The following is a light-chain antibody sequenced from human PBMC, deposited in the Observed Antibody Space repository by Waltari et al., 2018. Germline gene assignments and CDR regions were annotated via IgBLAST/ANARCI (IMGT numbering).Light chain of an antibody. V-gene: IGLV2-14*01. Sequence: QSALTQPAAGSGVEGQSITISCTGTRREVGGYNYVSWYQQHPGKAPKLMIYEVSNRPSGLANHFSVSSCRNTAALTIARLQAYDHADYYCSSYTTSSTLVFGGGTNLTVL. CDR3: SSYTTSSTLV. CDR1: RREVGGYNY. J-gene: IGLJ3*02. CDR2: EVS.